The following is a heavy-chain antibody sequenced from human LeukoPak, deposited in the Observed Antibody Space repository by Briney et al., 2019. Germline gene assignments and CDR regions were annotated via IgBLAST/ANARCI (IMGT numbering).Heavy chain of an antibody. CDR2: INPNSGGT. CDR3: ARDPRGWELLNFDY. Sequence: ASVTVSCKASGYTFTGYYMHWVRQAPGQGLEWMGWINPNSGGTNYAQKFQGRVTMTRDTSISTAYMELSRLRSDDTAVYYCARDPRGWELLNFDYWGQGTLVTVSS. CDR1: GYTFTGYY. J-gene: IGHJ4*02. V-gene: IGHV1-2*02. D-gene: IGHD2-15*01.